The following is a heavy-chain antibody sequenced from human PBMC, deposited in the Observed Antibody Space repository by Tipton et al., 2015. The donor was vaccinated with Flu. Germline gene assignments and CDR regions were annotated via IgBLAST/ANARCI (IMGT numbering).Heavy chain of an antibody. Sequence: PGLVKPSETLSLTCTVSGYSISSGYYWGWIRQPPGKGLEWIGSIDHSGTTYYNPSLKSRVTISVDTSKNQFSLELSSVTAADTAVFYCASHSYSRGRAGHWGQGTLVTVSS. J-gene: IGHJ4*02. D-gene: IGHD4-11*01. CDR2: IDHSGTT. V-gene: IGHV4-38-2*02. CDR3: ASHSYSRGRAGH. CDR1: GYSISSGYY.